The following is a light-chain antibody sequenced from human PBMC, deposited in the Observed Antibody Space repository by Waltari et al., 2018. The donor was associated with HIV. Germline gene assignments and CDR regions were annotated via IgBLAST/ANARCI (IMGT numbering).Light chain of an antibody. Sequence: QSALTQPASVSGSPGQSITISCTGTSSDVGGYNHVSWYQQHPGKAPQLMIYDVSNRPSGVSNRFSGSKSGNTASLTISGLQAEDEADYYCSSYTSSSTLYVFGTGTKVTVL. J-gene: IGLJ1*01. CDR2: DVS. V-gene: IGLV2-14*03. CDR1: SSDVGGYNH. CDR3: SSYTSSSTLYV.